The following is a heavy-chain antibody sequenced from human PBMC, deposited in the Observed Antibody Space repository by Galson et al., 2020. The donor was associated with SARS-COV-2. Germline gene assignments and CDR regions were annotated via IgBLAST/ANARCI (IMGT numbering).Heavy chain of an antibody. CDR3: AKVLYRPDIMITFGGVIGAFDI. CDR1: GFTFSSYG. CDR2: ISYDGSNK. J-gene: IGHJ3*02. Sequence: GGSLRLSCAASGFTFSSYGMHWVRQAPGKGLEWVAVISYDGSNKYYVDSVKGRFTISRDNSKNTLYLQMNSLRAEDTAVYYCAKVLYRPDIMITFGGVIGAFDIWGQGTMVTVSS. V-gene: IGHV3-30*18. D-gene: IGHD3-16*01.